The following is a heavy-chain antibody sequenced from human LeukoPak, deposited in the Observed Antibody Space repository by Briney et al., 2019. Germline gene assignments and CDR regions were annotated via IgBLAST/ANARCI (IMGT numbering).Heavy chain of an antibody. CDR2: IKQDGSEK. V-gene: IGHV3-7*01. CDR1: GFTFSSYA. D-gene: IGHD3-10*01. J-gene: IGHJ4*02. Sequence: SGGSLRLSCAASGFTFSSYAMSWVRQAPGKGLEWVANIKQDGSEKYYVDSVKGRFTISRDNAKNSLYLQMNSLRAEDTAVYYCARYYYDSGSYSFPAYWGQGTLVTVSS. CDR3: ARYYYDSGSYSFPAY.